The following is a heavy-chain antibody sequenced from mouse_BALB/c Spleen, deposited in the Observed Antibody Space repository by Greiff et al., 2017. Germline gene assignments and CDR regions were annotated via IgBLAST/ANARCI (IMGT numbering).Heavy chain of an antibody. CDR1: GFTFTDYY. Sequence: EVKLVESGGGLVQPGGSLRLSCATSGFTFTDYYMSWVRQPPGKALEWLGFIRNKANGYTTEYSASVKGRFTISRDNSQSILYLQMNTLRAEDSATYYCARDIRSTLYAMDYWGQGTSVTVSS. J-gene: IGHJ4*01. V-gene: IGHV7-3*02. D-gene: IGHD2-1*01. CDR2: IRNKANGYTT. CDR3: ARDIRSTLYAMDY.